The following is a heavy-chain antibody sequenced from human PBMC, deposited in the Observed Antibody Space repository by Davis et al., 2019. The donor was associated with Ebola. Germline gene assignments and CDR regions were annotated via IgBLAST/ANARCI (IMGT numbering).Heavy chain of an antibody. V-gene: IGHV1-69*13. D-gene: IGHD2-2*01. CDR2: FVPMFGSA. CDR1: GGTFTKYA. Sequence: SVKVSCKASGGTFTKYAISWVRQAPRQGLEWMGGFVPMFGSATYAPTFQGRVIIGADESMTTAYMELSSLTSEDTAVYYCATANLAAAIVNRYYMDVWGRGTTVIVSS. J-gene: IGHJ6*03. CDR3: ATANLAAAIVNRYYMDV.